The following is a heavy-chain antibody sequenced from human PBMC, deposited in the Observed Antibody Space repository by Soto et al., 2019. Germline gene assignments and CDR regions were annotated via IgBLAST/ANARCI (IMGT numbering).Heavy chain of an antibody. V-gene: IGHV3-33*01. J-gene: IGHJ5*02. Sequence: GGSLRLSCAASGFTFSSYGMHWVRQAPGKGLEWVAVIWYDGSNKYYADSVKGRFTISRDNSKNTLYLQMNSLRAEDTAVYYCARALAVAGTRPGNWFDPWGQGTLVTVSS. CDR1: GFTFSSYG. CDR2: IWYDGSNK. D-gene: IGHD6-19*01. CDR3: ARALAVAGTRPGNWFDP.